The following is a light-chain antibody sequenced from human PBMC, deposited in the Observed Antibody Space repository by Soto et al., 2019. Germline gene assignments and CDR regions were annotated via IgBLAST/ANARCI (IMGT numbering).Light chain of an antibody. CDR2: GAS. CDR3: QQSSNTPLT. CDR1: QSISIY. J-gene: IGKJ5*01. Sequence: DIQMTQSPSSLSASVGDRVTITCRASQSISIYLNWYQQKPGKPPKLLIYGASSLQSGVPSRFSGSGSGTDFTLTISSLQPEDFATYYCQQSSNTPLTFGQGTRLEIK. V-gene: IGKV1-39*01.